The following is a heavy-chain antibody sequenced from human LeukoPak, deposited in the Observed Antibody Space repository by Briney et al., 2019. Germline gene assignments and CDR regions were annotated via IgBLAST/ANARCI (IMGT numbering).Heavy chain of an antibody. CDR1: GGSISSYY. V-gene: IGHV4-34*01. CDR2: INHSGST. D-gene: IGHD5-18*01. CDR3: ARGRRGYTYGYGTFDP. J-gene: IGHJ5*02. Sequence: SETLSLTCTVSGGSISSYYWSWIRQPPGKGLEWIGEINHSGSTNYNPPLESRVTISVDTSKNQFSLKLSSVTAADTAVYYCARGRRGYTYGYGTFDPWGQGTLVTVSS.